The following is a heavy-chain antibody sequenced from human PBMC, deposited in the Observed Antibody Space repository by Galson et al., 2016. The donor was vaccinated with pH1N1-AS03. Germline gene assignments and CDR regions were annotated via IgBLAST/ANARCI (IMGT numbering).Heavy chain of an antibody. D-gene: IGHD3-9*01. V-gene: IGHV3-23*01. J-gene: IGHJ4*02. CDR3: ARGWYDIWTGYLVDPFDY. CDR1: GIKFSNYA. Sequence: SLRLSCAVSGIKFSNYAMYWVRQAPGKGLEWVSGISGSGDSTYYADSVKGRFTISRDNPKNTLYLQMNSLRADDTAVYFCARGWYDIWTGYLVDPFDYWGQGALVTVSS. CDR2: ISGSGDST.